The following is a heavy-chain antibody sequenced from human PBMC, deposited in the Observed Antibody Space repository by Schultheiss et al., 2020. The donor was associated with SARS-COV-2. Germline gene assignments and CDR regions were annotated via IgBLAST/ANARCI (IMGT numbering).Heavy chain of an antibody. CDR1: GFTFSDAW. CDR2: IKTTSEGGTT. D-gene: IGHD3-3*01. Sequence: GGSLRLSCAASGFTFSDAWMTWVRQAPGKGLEWVGRIKTTSEGGTTHYAAPVIGRFIISRDDSRNMLYLQMNSLTAEDTAVYYCAKGNYDFWSGYVGPHYFEYWGQGTLVTVSS. J-gene: IGHJ4*02. V-gene: IGHV3-15*01. CDR3: AKGNYDFWSGYVGPHYFEY.